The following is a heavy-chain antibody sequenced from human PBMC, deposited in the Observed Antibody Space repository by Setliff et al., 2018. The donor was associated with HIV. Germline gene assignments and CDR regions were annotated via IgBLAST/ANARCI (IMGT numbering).Heavy chain of an antibody. J-gene: IGHJ6*03. CDR1: GYTFTNYY. Sequence: GASVKVSCKASGYTFTNYYMHWVRQAPGQGLEWMGIINPSGGSTSYQQIFQGRVTMTRDTSTSTVYMELSRLRSDDTAVYYCASSGMSGVVEPATTYYNFMDVWGTGTTVTVSS. D-gene: IGHD2-2*01. V-gene: IGHV1-46*01. CDR2: INPSGGST. CDR3: ASSGMSGVVEPATTYYNFMDV.